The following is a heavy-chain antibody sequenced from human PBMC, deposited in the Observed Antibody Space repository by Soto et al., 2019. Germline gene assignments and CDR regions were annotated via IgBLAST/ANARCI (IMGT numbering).Heavy chain of an antibody. Sequence: QVRLQESGPGLVKPSDTLSLTCTVSGGSISPYYWSWIRQAPGKGLEWIGYIYFAGTTTYNPSLKNRVTISVDTSKNQFSLKLTSVTAADTAVYYCARLGGYFQALDSWGQGTLVTVSS. D-gene: IGHD3-22*01. J-gene: IGHJ4*02. CDR2: IYFAGTT. V-gene: IGHV4-59*08. CDR1: GGSISPYY. CDR3: ARLGGYFQALDS.